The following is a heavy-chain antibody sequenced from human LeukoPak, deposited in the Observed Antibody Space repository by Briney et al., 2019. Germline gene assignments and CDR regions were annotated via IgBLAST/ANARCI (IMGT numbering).Heavy chain of an antibody. CDR1: GFTFDDYG. CDR3: AAGASGSYWVDY. CDR2: IWYDGSNK. J-gene: IGHJ4*02. D-gene: IGHD1-26*01. Sequence: PGGSLRLSCAASGFTFDDYGMSWVRQAPGKGLEWVAVIWYDGSNKYYADSVKGRFTISRDNSKNTLYLQMNSLRAEDTAVYYCAAGASGSYWVDYWGQGTLVTVSS. V-gene: IGHV3-33*08.